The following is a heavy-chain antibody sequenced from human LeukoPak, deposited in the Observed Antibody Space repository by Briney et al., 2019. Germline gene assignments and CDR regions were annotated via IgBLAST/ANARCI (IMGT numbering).Heavy chain of an antibody. J-gene: IGHJ4*02. D-gene: IGHD1-1*01. CDR1: GFTFSSNW. CDR3: ATDRDWTLLDY. Sequence: GGSLRLSCTASGFTFSSNWMSWVRQAPGKGPEWVANIKQDGSEKNYVDSVKGRFTISRDNAKNSLYLQMNSLRAEDTAVYYCATDRDWTLLDYWGQGTLATVSS. CDR2: IKQDGSEK. V-gene: IGHV3-7*01.